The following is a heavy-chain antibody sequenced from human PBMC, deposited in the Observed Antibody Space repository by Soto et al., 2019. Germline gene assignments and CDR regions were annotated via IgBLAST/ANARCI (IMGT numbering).Heavy chain of an antibody. CDR1: GFTFSSCA. D-gene: IGHD4-17*01. J-gene: IGHJ5*02. V-gene: IGHV3-23*01. CDR2: ISGSGGST. CDR3: AKGLAYNWFDP. Sequence: GGSLRLSCAASGFTFSSCAMSWVRQTPGKGLEWVSAISGSGGSTSYADSVKGRFTISRDNSKNTLYLQMNSLRAEDTAVYYCAKGLAYNWFDPWGQGTLVTVSS.